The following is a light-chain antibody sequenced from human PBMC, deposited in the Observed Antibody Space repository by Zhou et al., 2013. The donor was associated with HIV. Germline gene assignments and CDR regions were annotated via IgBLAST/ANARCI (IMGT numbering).Light chain of an antibody. Sequence: EIVMTQSPLSLPVTPGETASISCRSSQSLLHSNGDNYLQWYVQRPGQSPQLLIYLGSNRASGVPDRFSGSGSGTDFTLRISRVEAEDVGAYYCMQALETPYTFGQGTKLEIE. CDR1: QSLLHSNGDNY. V-gene: IGKV2-28*01. J-gene: IGKJ2*01. CDR3: MQALETPYT. CDR2: LGS.